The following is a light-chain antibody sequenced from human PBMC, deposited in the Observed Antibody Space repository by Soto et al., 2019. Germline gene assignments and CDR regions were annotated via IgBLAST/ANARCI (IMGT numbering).Light chain of an antibody. V-gene: IGLV6-57*04. CDR3: QSYDSSNRDVV. J-gene: IGLJ2*01. CDR2: EDN. CDR1: SGSIASNY. Sequence: NFMLTQPHSVSESPGKTVTISCTRSSGSIASNYVQWYQQRPGSAPTTVIYEDNQRPSGVPDRFSGSIDSSSNSAPLTISGLKTEDEADYYCQSYDSSNRDVVFGRGTKLTVL.